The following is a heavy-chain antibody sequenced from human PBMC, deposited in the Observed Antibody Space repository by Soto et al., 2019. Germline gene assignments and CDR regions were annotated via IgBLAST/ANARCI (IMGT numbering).Heavy chain of an antibody. V-gene: IGHV3-23*01. Sequence: PGGSLRLSCKASGFSFSDYAMTWVRQAPGKGLECVSVISGSGDNTVYAASVKSRFAIYRDNSKNVPYLQMNSLSADDAAVYFCAKGRVIIVYGVDILFDYWGLGTLGTVSA. CDR3: AKGRVIIVYGVDILFDY. J-gene: IGHJ4*01. D-gene: IGHD3-3*01. CDR1: GFSFSDYA. CDR2: ISGSGDNT.